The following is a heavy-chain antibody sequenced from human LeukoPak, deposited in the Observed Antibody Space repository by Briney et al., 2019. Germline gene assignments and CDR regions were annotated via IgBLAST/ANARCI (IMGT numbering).Heavy chain of an antibody. CDR3: AKRRDYDSTTLSMHFDY. V-gene: IGHV3-23*01. D-gene: IGHD3-22*01. J-gene: IGHJ4*02. Sequence: PGGSLRLSCAASGFTFSSYAMSWVRQAPGKGLEWVSAISGSGGSTYYADSVKGRFTISRDNSKNTLYLQMNSLRAEDTAVYYCAKRRDYDSTTLSMHFDYWGQGTLVTVSS. CDR2: ISGSGGST. CDR1: GFTFSSYA.